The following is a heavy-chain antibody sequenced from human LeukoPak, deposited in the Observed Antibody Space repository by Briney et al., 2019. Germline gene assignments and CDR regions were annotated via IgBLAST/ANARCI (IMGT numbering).Heavy chain of an antibody. Sequence: GGSLRLSCAASGFTFSSYSMNWVRQAPGKGLEWVSYISSSSSYTNYADSVKGRFTISRDNAKNSLYLQMNSLRAEDTAVYYCARFKREWLRSEYYFDYWGQGTLVTVSS. CDR3: ARFKREWLRSEYYFDY. CDR1: GFTFSSYS. CDR2: ISSSSSYT. V-gene: IGHV3-21*05. J-gene: IGHJ4*02. D-gene: IGHD5-12*01.